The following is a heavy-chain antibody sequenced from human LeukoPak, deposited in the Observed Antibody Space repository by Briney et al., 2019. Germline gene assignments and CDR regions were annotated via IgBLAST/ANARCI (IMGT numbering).Heavy chain of an antibody. J-gene: IGHJ4*02. D-gene: IGHD4-17*01. Sequence: GGSLRLSCAASGFTFSSYGMHWVRQAPGKGLEWVAVISYDGSNKYYADSVKGRFTISRDNSKDTLYLQMNSLRAEDTAVYYCARSDDYGDYVYLGRPLDYWGQGTLVTVSS. CDR1: GFTFSSYG. CDR2: ISYDGSNK. CDR3: ARSDDYGDYVYLGRPLDY. V-gene: IGHV3-30*03.